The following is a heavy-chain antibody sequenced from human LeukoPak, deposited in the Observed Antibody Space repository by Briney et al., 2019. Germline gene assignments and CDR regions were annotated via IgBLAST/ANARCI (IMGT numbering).Heavy chain of an antibody. D-gene: IGHD3-22*01. V-gene: IGHV3-23*01. CDR3: AKRGVVIRVILVGFHKEAYYFDS. Sequence: GGSLRLSCAVSGITLSNYGMSWVRPAPGEGREWVAGISGSGGGTYYADSVKGRFTISRDKPKNTLYLQMNSLRAEDTAVYFCAKRGVVIRVILVGFHKEAYYFDSWGQGALVTVSS. CDR2: ISGSGGGT. CDR1: GITLSNYG. J-gene: IGHJ4*02.